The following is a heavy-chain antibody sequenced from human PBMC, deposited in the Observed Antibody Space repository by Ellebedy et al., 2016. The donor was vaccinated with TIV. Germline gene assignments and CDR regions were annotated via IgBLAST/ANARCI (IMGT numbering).Heavy chain of an antibody. CDR1: GFMFSSYT. CDR2: ISGSSSYI. CDR3: ARKVPAPTTVPPNWYFDL. V-gene: IGHV3-21*01. D-gene: IGHD4-17*01. J-gene: IGHJ2*01. Sequence: PGGSLRLSCAASGFMFSSYTINWVRQAPGKGLEWVSSISGSSSYIYYADSVKGRFTISRDNAKNSLYLQMNSLRAEDTAVYYCARKVPAPTTVPPNWYFDLWGRGTLVTVSS.